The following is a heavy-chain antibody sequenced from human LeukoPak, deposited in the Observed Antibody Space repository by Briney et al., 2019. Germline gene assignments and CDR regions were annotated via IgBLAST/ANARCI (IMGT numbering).Heavy chain of an antibody. V-gene: IGHV3-15*01. D-gene: IGHD3-16*02. J-gene: IGHJ4*02. CDR1: GFTFTNAW. CDR2: IKSKTDGGTT. Sequence: PGGSLRLSCAASGFTFTNAWMSWVRQAPGKGLEWVGHIKSKTDGGTTDYAAPVKGRFTISRDDSKNTLYLQMNSLKTDDTAVYYCTTHQAGYDYVWGNYRAYFDSWGQGTLVTVSS. CDR3: TTHQAGYDYVWGNYRAYFDS.